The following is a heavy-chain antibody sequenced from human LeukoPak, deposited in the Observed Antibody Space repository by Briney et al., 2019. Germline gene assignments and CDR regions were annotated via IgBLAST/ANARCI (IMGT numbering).Heavy chain of an antibody. J-gene: IGHJ4*02. Sequence: SVKVSCKASGGTFSSYAISWVRQAPGQGLEWMGGIIPIFGTANYAQKFQGRVTITADESTSTAYMELSSLRSEDTAVYYCARGPWEGGRAPSNFDYWGQGTLVTVSS. CDR3: ARGPWEGGRAPSNFDY. D-gene: IGHD1-26*01. V-gene: IGHV1-69*13. CDR1: GGTFSSYA. CDR2: IIPIFGTA.